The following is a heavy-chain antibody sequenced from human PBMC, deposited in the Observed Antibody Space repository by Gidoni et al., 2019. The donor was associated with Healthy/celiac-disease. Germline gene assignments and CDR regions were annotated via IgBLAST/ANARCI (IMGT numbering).Heavy chain of an antibody. CDR1: GFPFSSYS. J-gene: IGHJ5*02. D-gene: IGHD2-15*01. CDR2: ISSSSRTI. CDR3: ARVWWQQLNWFDP. Sequence: EVQLVESGGGLVQPGGSLRLSCAASGFPFSSYSMNWVRQDPGKGMEWVSYISSSSRTIYYADSVKGRFTISRDNAKNSMYLQSNSLRDEDTAVYYCARVWWQQLNWFDPWGQGTLVTVSS. V-gene: IGHV3-48*02.